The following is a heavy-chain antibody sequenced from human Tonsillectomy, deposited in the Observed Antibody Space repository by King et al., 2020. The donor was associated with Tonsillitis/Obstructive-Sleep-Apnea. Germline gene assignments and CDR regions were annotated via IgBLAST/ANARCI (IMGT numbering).Heavy chain of an antibody. V-gene: IGHV1-18*01. Sequence: QLVQSGAEVKKPGASVKVSCKASGYTFTSYGISWVRQAPGQGLEWMGWISPYNGDTNYAQKLQGRVTMTTGTSTSTAYMEMRSLRSDDTAVYYCARDSMSQYYDSSGYYTFDYWGQGTLVTVSS. J-gene: IGHJ4*02. CDR3: ARDSMSQYYDSSGYYTFDY. CDR1: GYTFTSYG. CDR2: ISPYNGDT. D-gene: IGHD3-22*01.